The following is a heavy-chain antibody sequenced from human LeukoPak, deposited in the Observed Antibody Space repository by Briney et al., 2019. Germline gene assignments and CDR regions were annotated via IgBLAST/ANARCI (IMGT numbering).Heavy chain of an antibody. D-gene: IGHD3-10*01. CDR2: INHSGST. V-gene: IGHV4-34*01. CDR1: GGSFSGYY. Sequence: HPETLSLTCAVYGGSFSGYYWSWIRQPPGKGLGWIGEINHSGSTNYNPSLKSRVTISVDTSKNQFSLKLSSVTAADTAVYYCARMTGGSGSYYRSYYFDYWGRGTLVTVSS. CDR3: ARMTGGSGSYYRSYYFDY. J-gene: IGHJ4*02.